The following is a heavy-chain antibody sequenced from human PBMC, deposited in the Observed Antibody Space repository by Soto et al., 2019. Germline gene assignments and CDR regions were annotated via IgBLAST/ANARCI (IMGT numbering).Heavy chain of an antibody. Sequence: QVQLQQWGAGLLKPSETLSLTCAVYGGSFSGNYWSWIRQTPGKGLEWIGEINHSVSTNYNPSLKSRVTISVDTSKNQFSMQMRSLTAADRAVYYCARGRISSTSPLGYWGQGTLVTVSS. CDR2: INHSVST. CDR1: GGSFSGNY. V-gene: IGHV4-34*01. CDR3: ARGRISSTSPLGY. J-gene: IGHJ4*02. D-gene: IGHD2-2*01.